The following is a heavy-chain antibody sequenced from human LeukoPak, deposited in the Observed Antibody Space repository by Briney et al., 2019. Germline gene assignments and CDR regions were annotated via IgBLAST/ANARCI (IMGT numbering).Heavy chain of an antibody. CDR3: ARDSHSMDV. D-gene: IGHD2-15*01. V-gene: IGHV3-33*01. CDR2: IWYDGSNK. CDR1: GFTFSSYG. J-gene: IGHJ6*02. Sequence: GGSLGLSCAASGFTFSSYGMHWVRQAPGKGLEWVAVIWYDGSNKYYADSVKGRFTISRDNSKNTLYLQMNSLRAEDTAVYYCARDSHSMDVWGQGTTVTVSS.